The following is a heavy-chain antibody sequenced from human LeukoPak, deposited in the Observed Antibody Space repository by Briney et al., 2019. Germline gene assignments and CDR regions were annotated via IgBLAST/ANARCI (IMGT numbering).Heavy chain of an antibody. CDR2: ISSSSSYT. CDR3: ARVASESGSSSPYYYYGMDV. V-gene: IGHV3-11*06. D-gene: IGHD6-6*01. J-gene: IGHJ6*02. Sequence: PGGSLRLSCAASGFTFSDYYMSWIRQAPGKGLEWVSYISSSSSYTNYADSVKGRFTISRDNAKNSLYLQMNSLRAEDTAVYYCARVASESGSSSPYYYYGMDVWGQGTTVTVSS. CDR1: GFTFSDYY.